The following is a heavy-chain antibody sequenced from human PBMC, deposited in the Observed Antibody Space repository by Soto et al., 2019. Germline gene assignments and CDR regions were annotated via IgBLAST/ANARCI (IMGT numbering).Heavy chain of an antibody. V-gene: IGHV3-30-3*01. CDR2: ISYDGSNK. CDR1: GFTFSSYA. Sequence: GSLRLSCAASGFTFSSYAMHWVRQAPGKGLEWVAVISYDGSNKYYADSVKGRFTISRDNSKNTLYLQMNSLRAEDTAVYYCARERGIAARTYNWFDPWGQGTLVTVPQ. CDR3: ARERGIAARTYNWFDP. D-gene: IGHD6-6*01. J-gene: IGHJ5*02.